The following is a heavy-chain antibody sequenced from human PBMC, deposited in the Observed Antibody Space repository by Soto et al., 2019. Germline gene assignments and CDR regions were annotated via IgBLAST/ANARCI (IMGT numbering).Heavy chain of an antibody. J-gene: IGHJ4*02. CDR3: ARDGRMPY. CDR2: IFYSGST. Sequence: SETLSLTCTVSGDSIISYYWSWIRQPPGRGLEWIGYIFYSGSTNYNPSLKSRVTISVDTSKNQFSLKLSSVTAADTAVYYCARDGRMPYWGQGTLVTVSS. D-gene: IGHD2-2*01. V-gene: IGHV4-59*01. CDR1: GDSIISYY.